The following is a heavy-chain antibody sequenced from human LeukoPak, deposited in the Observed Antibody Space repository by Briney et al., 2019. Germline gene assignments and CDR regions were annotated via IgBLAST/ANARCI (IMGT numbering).Heavy chain of an antibody. D-gene: IGHD3-3*01. J-gene: IGHJ6*02. CDR1: GFTFTSSA. Sequence: SVKVSFKASGFTFTSSAVQWVRQARGQRLEWIGWIVVGSGNTNYAQKFQERVTITRDMSTSTAYMELSSLRSEDTAVYYCAAAPYYDFWSGYFGYYYGMDVWGQGTTVTVSS. CDR2: IVVGSGNT. V-gene: IGHV1-58*01. CDR3: AAAPYYDFWSGYFGYYYGMDV.